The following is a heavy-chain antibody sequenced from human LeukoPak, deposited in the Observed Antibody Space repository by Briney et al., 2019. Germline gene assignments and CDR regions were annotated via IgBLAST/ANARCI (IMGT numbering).Heavy chain of an antibody. CDR2: IYSSGST. J-gene: IGHJ4*02. D-gene: IGHD2-21*02. Sequence: PSETLSLTCAVSGGSISSYYWSWIRQPPGKGLEWIGYIYSSGSTNYNPSLKSRITISVDTSKNQFSLKLSSVTAADTAVYYCARFAYCGGHCWYYFDYWGQGSLVTVSS. CDR1: GGSISSYY. V-gene: IGHV4-59*01. CDR3: ARFAYCGGHCWYYFDY.